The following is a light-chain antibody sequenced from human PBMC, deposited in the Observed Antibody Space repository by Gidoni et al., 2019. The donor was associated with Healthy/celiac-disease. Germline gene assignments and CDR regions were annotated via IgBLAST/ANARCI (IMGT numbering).Light chain of an antibody. CDR2: DAS. CDR3: QQSSNWPPWT. CDR1: QSVSSY. Sequence: ELVLTHSPATLSLSPGERATLSCRASQSVSSYLSWYQQKPGQAPRLLIYDASNRATGIPARFSGSGAGTDFTLTISSREPEDVAVYYCQQSSNWPPWTFGKGNKVEIK. V-gene: IGKV3-11*01. J-gene: IGKJ1*01.